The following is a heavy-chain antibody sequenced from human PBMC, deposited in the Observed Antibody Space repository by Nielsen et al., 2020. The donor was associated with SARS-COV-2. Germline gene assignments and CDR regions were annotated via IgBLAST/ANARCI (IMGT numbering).Heavy chain of an antibody. CDR3: ARGKRSFSGAFLNFYYYYYMDV. Sequence: WIRQPPGKGLEWIGYIYYSGYTNYNPSLKSRVTISVDTSGKQFSLRLNSVTAADTAVYFCARGKRSFSGAFLNFYYYYYMDVWGKGTTVTVSS. CDR2: IYYSGYT. V-gene: IGHV4-59*12. D-gene: IGHD3-3*01. J-gene: IGHJ6*03.